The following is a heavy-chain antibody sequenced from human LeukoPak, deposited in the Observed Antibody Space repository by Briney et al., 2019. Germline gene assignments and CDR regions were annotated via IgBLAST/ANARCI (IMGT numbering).Heavy chain of an antibody. V-gene: IGHV3-7*01. CDR2: IRGDGREQ. Sequence: GGSLRLSCAASGFTLSDFWMTWVRQAPGKGLQWVANIRGDGREQNYAASVKGRFTISRDNVQNSLYLQMSSLGAEDTAPYFCSRFLYHTTGYHFFDSWGLGTLVAVSS. CDR1: GFTLSDFW. D-gene: IGHD3-22*01. CDR3: SRFLYHTTGYHFFDS. J-gene: IGHJ4*02.